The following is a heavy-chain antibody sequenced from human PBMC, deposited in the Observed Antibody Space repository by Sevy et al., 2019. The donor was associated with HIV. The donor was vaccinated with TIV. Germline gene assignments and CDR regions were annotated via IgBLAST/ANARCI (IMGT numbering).Heavy chain of an antibody. Sequence: GGSLRLSCAASGFTLSPYSMEWVRQAPRKGLEWVSHISSSSNIIYYADSVKGRFTVSRDNAKNSLYLRKDSLRDEDTAVYYCARDAMRVGNSNYYYGMDDWGQGTTVTVSS. D-gene: IGHD2-2*01. CDR2: ISSSSNII. J-gene: IGHJ6*02. V-gene: IGHV3-48*02. CDR3: ARDAMRVGNSNYYYGMDD. CDR1: GFTLSPYS.